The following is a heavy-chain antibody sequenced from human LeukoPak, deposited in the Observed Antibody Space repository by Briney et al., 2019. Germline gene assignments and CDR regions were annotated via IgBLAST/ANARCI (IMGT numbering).Heavy chain of an antibody. CDR3: ARDLIRDYYDSSGFDY. V-gene: IGHV1-18*01. CDR2: ISAYNGHT. Sequence: GASVKVSCKASGYTFTSYGISWVRQAPGQGLEWMGWISAYNGHTNYALKVQGRVTMTTDTSTSTVYMELRSLRSDDTAVYYCARDLIRDYYDSSGFDYWGQGTLVTVSS. CDR1: GYTFTSYG. D-gene: IGHD3-22*01. J-gene: IGHJ4*02.